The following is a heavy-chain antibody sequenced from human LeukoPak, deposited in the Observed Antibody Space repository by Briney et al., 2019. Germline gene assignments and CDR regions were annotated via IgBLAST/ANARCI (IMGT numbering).Heavy chain of an antibody. CDR2: IILIFGTA. CDR3: ARGGRDYYYYYGMDV. D-gene: IGHD3-10*01. CDR1: GGTFSSYA. Sequence: ASVKVSCKASGGTFSSYAISWVRQAPGQGLEWMGGIILIFGTANYAQKFQGRVTITADESTSTAYMELSSLRSEDTAVYYCARGGRDYYYYYGMDVWGQGTTVTVSS. J-gene: IGHJ6*02. V-gene: IGHV1-69*13.